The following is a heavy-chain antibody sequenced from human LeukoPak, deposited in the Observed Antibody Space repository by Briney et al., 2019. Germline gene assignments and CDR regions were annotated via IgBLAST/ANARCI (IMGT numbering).Heavy chain of an antibody. V-gene: IGHV1-8*01. J-gene: IGHJ3*02. CDR2: MNPNSGNT. CDR1: GYTFTSYD. Sequence: ASVKVSCKASGYTFTSYDINWVRQATGQGLEWMGWMNPNSGNTGYAQKFQGRVTKTRNTSISTAYMELSSLRSEDTAVYYCATATTQYDAFDIWGQGTMVTVSS. CDR3: ATATTQYDAFDI. D-gene: IGHD5-12*01.